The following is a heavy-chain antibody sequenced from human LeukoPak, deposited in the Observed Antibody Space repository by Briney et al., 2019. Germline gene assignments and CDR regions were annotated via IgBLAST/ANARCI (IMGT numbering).Heavy chain of an antibody. CDR3: AKDAASGYSYGYINY. CDR2: ISGSGGST. J-gene: IGHJ4*02. D-gene: IGHD5-18*01. CDR1: GFTFSTYA. Sequence: PGGSLRLSCAASGFTFSTYAMSWVRQAPGKGLEWVSAISGSGGSTYHADSVKGRFTISRDISENTLYLQMNNLRGEDTAIYYCAKDAASGYSYGYINYWGQGTLVTVSS. V-gene: IGHV3-23*01.